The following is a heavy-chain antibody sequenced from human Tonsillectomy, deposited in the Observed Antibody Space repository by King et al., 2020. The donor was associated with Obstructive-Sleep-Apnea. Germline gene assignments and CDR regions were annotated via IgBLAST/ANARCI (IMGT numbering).Heavy chain of an antibody. CDR2: IYHSGST. CDR3: ARVDSGGWFDS. Sequence: VQLQESGPGLVKPSETLTLTCSVSGYSISSGYYWGCIRQPPGKGLEWIGSIYHSGSTYYNLSLKSRVSMSVDTSKNQFSVKLSSVTAADTAVYFCARVDSGGWFDSWGQGTLVTVSS. J-gene: IGHJ5*01. CDR1: GYSISSGYY. D-gene: IGHD6-19*01. V-gene: IGHV4-38-2*02.